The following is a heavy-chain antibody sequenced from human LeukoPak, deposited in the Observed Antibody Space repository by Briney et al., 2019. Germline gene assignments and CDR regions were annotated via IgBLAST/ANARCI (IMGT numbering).Heavy chain of an antibody. CDR1: GFTFSSYE. Sequence: GGSLRLSCAASGFTFSSYEMNWVRQAPGKGLEWVSYISSGSTIYYADSVKGRFTISRDNAKNSLYLQMNSLRAEDTAVYYCSISAYGSGSYLYYFDYWGQGTLVTVSS. CDR3: SISAYGSGSYLYYFDY. D-gene: IGHD3-10*01. CDR2: ISSGSTI. V-gene: IGHV3-48*03. J-gene: IGHJ4*02.